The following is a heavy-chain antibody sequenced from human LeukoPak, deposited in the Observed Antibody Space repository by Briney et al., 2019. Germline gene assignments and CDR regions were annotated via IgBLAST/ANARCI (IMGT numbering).Heavy chain of an antibody. D-gene: IGHD2-15*01. CDR2: IIPIFGTA. J-gene: IGHJ4*02. CDR1: GGTFSSYA. CDR3: ARSRPTGYGRIYYFDY. Sequence: SVKVSCKASGGTFSSYAISWVRQAPGQGLEWMGGIIPIFGTANYAQKFQGRVTITTDEPTSTAYMELSSLRSEDTAVYYCARSRPTGYGRIYYFDYWGQGTLVTVSS. V-gene: IGHV1-69*05.